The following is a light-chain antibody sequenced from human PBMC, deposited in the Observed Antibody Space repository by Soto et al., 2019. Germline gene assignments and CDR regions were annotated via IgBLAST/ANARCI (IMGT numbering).Light chain of an antibody. J-gene: IGKJ1*01. CDR1: QSISSW. Sequence: DLQMTQSPSTLSASVGDRVTITCRASQSISSWLAWYQQKPGKAPKLLIYDASSLESGVPSRFSGSGSGTEFTLTISSLQPDDFATYYCQQYNSPPATFGQGTKVEIK. V-gene: IGKV1-5*01. CDR2: DAS. CDR3: QQYNSPPAT.